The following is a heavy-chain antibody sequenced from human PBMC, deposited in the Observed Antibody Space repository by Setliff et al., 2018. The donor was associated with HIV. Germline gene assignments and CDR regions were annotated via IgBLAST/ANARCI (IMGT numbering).Heavy chain of an antibody. CDR1: GFTFSSYG. CDR2: IRYTGSSK. D-gene: IGHD2-2*01. J-gene: IGHJ5*02. Sequence: PGGSLRLSCAASGFTFSSYGIHWVRQAPGKGLEWVAFIRYTGSSKFYADSVKGRFTISRDNSKDTLYLQMSTLRIEDTAVYYCARDVVPVGWGNWFDPWGQGTLVTVSS. CDR3: ARDVVPVGWGNWFDP. V-gene: IGHV3-30*02.